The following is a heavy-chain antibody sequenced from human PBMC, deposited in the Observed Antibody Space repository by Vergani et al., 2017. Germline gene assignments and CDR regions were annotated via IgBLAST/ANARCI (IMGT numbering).Heavy chain of an antibody. CDR3: ARFRQEADRGREGGYGMDV. J-gene: IGHJ6*02. V-gene: IGHV1-2*02. CDR1: GYTFTGYY. D-gene: IGHD2-15*01. CDR2: INPNSGGT. Sequence: QVQLVQSGAEVKKPGASVKVSCKASGYTFTGYYMHWVRQAPGQGLEWMGWINPNSGGTNYAQKFQGRVTMTRDTSVSTAYMELSRLRSDDTAVYYCARFRQEADRGREGGYGMDVWGQGTTVTVSS.